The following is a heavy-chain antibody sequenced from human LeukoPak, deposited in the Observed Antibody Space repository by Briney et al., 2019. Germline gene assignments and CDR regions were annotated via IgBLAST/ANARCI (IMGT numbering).Heavy chain of an antibody. V-gene: IGHV4-4*07. Sequence: SETLSLTCTVSGGSISRYYWNWIRQPAGKGLEWIGRIYTSGTTNYNPSLKSRVTMSVDTSKNQFSLKLSSVTAADTAVYYCARGGAYCGGDRYLDYWGQGTLVTVSS. CDR3: ARGGAYCGGDRYLDY. CDR1: GGSISRYY. CDR2: IYTSGTT. D-gene: IGHD2-21*02. J-gene: IGHJ4*02.